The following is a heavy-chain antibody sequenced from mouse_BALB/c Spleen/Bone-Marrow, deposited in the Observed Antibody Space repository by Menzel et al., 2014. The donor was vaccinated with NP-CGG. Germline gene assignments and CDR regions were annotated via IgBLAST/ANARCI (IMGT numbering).Heavy chain of an antibody. J-gene: IGHJ3*01. Sequence: EVHLVESGGGLVQPGGSLKLSCAASGFDFSRYWMSWVRQAPGKGLQWIGEINPESNTINYTPSLKDKFIISRDNAKNTLSLQMSKVRSEDTALYCCARLGYYGWFAYWGQGTLVTVSA. V-gene: IGHV4-1*02. CDR1: GFDFSRYW. D-gene: IGHD2-3*01. CDR3: ARLGYYGWFAY. CDR2: INPESNTI.